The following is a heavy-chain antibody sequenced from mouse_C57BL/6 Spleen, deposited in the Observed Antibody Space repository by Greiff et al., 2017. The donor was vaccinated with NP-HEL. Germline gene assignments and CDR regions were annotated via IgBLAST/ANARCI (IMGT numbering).Heavy chain of an antibody. D-gene: IGHD2-1*01. CDR3: VGQDYGNSAWFAF. CDR1: GFSFNTYA. V-gene: IGHV10-1*01. CDR2: IRSKSNNYAT. J-gene: IGHJ3*01. Sequence: EVQLVESGGGLVQPKGSLKLSCAASGFSFNTYAMNWVRQAPGKGLEWVARIRSKSNNYATYYADSVKDRFTLSRDDSESMLYLQMSNLKTEDTDMYYCVGQDYGNSAWFAFWGKGTLVTVSA.